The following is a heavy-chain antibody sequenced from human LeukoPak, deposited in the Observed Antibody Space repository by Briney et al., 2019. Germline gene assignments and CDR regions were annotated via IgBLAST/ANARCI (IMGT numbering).Heavy chain of an antibody. D-gene: IGHD3-3*01. J-gene: IGHJ6*03. CDR1: GGSISSSSYY. V-gene: IGHV4-39*01. CDR2: NYYSGST. Sequence: SETLSLTCTVSGGSISSSSYYWGWIRQPPGRGLEWIRSNYYSGSTYYNPSLQSRLTLSVDTPHNQLSPKHSSVTAADTAVYYCARHAYYDFWSGYLGTCYYYYYMDVWGKGTTVTVSS. CDR3: ARHAYYDFWSGYLGTCYYYYYMDV.